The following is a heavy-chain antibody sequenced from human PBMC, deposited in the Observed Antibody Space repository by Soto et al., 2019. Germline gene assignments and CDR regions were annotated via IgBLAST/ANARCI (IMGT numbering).Heavy chain of an antibody. CDR2: ISHDGTNK. CDR1: GFTFSIYG. Sequence: QVQLVESGGGVVQPGRSLRLSCAASGFTFSIYGIHWVRQAPGKGLEWVAVISHDGTNKYYGDSVRGRFTVSRDNSKNTLYLPMNSLRAEDTAVYYCAKGRGPYYDFWSSDYWGQGTLVTVSS. V-gene: IGHV3-30*18. CDR3: AKGRGPYYDFWSSDY. J-gene: IGHJ4*02. D-gene: IGHD3-3*01.